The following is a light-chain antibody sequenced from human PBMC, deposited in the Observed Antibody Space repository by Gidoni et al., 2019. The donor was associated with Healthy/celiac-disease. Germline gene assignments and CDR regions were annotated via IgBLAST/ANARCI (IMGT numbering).Light chain of an antibody. Sequence: DIVMTQSPRSLPVTPGEPASISCRSSPSLLHSNGYNYLDWYLQKPGQSPQLLIYLGSNRASGVPDRFSGSGSGTDFTLKISRVEAEDVGVYYCMQALQTPPTFGQGTRLEIK. J-gene: IGKJ5*01. V-gene: IGKV2-28*01. CDR2: LGS. CDR1: PSLLHSNGYNY. CDR3: MQALQTPPT.